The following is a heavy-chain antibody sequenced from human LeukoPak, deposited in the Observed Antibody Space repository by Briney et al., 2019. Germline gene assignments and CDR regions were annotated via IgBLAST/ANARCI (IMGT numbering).Heavy chain of an antibody. CDR2: ISYDGSSK. V-gene: IGHV3-30*18. D-gene: IGHD1-26*01. J-gene: IGHJ4*02. CDR1: GFTFSSYG. CDR3: AKWDSWIDY. Sequence: GRSLRLSCAASGFTFSSYGMHWVRQAPGKGLEWVAVISYDGSSKYYADSVKGRFTISRDNSKNTLYLQMNSLRAEDTAVYYCAKWDSWIDYWGQGTLVTVSS.